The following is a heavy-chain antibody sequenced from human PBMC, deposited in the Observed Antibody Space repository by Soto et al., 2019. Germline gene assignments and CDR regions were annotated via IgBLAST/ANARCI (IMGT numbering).Heavy chain of an antibody. V-gene: IGHV3-48*01. CDR1: GFTFSSYR. D-gene: IGHD4-17*01. CDR2: ISSIYSTI. J-gene: IGHJ4*02. Sequence: EVQLVESGGGLVQPGGSLKLSCAASGFTFSSYRMNWVRQAPGKGLEWVSYISSIYSTIYYADSVKGRFTISRDNAKNSLYLQMNSLRAEDTAVYYCARDLYGDYIFDYWGQGTLVTVSS. CDR3: ARDLYGDYIFDY.